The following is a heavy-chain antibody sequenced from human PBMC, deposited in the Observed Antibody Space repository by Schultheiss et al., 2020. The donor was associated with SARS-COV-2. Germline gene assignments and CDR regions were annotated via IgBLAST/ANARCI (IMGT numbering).Heavy chain of an antibody. CDR1: GFTFSTYG. Sequence: GESLKISCAASGFTFSTYGMHWVRQAPGKGLEWVAVISFDGSNKYYTDSVKGRFTISTDNAKNSLYLQMNSLRAEDTAIYYCAREQAEAFDIWGQGTMVTVSS. V-gene: IGHV3-30*03. CDR2: ISFDGSNK. J-gene: IGHJ3*02. CDR3: AREQAEAFDI.